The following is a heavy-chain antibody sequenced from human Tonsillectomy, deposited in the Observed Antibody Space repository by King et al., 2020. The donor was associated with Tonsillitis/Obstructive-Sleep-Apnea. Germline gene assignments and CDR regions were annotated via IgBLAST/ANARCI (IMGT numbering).Heavy chain of an antibody. D-gene: IGHD4-17*01. Sequence: TLKESGPTLVKPTQTLTLTCTFSGFSLSTSGVGVGWIRQPPGKALEWLALIYWDDDKRYSPSLKRRLTITQDTSKNQVVLTMTNMDPVDTATYYCAHRRRPLPVTMGFDYWGQGTLVTVSS. CDR3: AHRRRPLPVTMGFDY. CDR2: IYWDDDK. CDR1: GFSLSTSGVG. V-gene: IGHV2-5*02. J-gene: IGHJ4*02.